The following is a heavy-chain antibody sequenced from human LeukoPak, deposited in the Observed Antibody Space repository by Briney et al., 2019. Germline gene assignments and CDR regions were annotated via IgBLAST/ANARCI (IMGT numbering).Heavy chain of an antibody. D-gene: IGHD2-2*01. CDR2: IYPGDSDT. V-gene: IGHV5-51*03. CDR1: GYSFTSYW. J-gene: IGHJ5*02. Sequence: GECLKISCKGSGYSFTSYWIGWVRQMPGKGLEWMGIIYPGDSDTRYSPSFQGQVTISADKSISTAYLQWSSLKASDTAMYYCARSGVPAANWFDPWGQGTLVTVSS. CDR3: ARSGVPAANWFDP.